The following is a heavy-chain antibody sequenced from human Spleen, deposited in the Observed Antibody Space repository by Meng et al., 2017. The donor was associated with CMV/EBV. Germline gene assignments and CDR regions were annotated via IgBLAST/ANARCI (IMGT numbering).Heavy chain of an antibody. CDR1: GFTFSSYA. Sequence: GSLKISCAASGFTFSSYAMSWVRQAPGKGLEWVSAISGSGGSTYYADSVKGRFTISRDNSKNTLYLQMNSLRAEDTAVYYCANAGLGYCSSTSCHSGYWGQGTLVTVSS. V-gene: IGHV3-23*01. D-gene: IGHD2-2*01. CDR2: ISGSGGST. J-gene: IGHJ4*02. CDR3: ANAGLGYCSSTSCHSGY.